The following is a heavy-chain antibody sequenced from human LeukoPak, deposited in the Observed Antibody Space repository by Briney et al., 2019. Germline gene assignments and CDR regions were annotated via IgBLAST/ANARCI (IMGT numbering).Heavy chain of an antibody. Sequence: GGSLRLSCAASGFTFSSYVMSWGRQAPGKGLEWVSTINKNGGETYYADSVKGRFTISRDNSRNTLYLQMNSLRAEDTAVYYCAKDHDHENQWFDPWGQGTLVNVSS. J-gene: IGHJ5*02. CDR3: AKDHDHENQWFDP. CDR2: INKNGGET. CDR1: GFTFSSYV. V-gene: IGHV3-23*01. D-gene: IGHD2/OR15-2a*01.